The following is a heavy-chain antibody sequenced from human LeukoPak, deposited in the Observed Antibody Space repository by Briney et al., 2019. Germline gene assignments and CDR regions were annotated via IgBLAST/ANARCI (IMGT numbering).Heavy chain of an antibody. Sequence: QTGGSLRLSCAASGFSVRTYWMSWVRQAPGKGLVWLSRISSDGTITSYADAVKGRFTLSRDSAKNTLYLQMNSLRAEDTAVYYCAKDPRDHSYGWSWRYFDYWGQGTLVTVSS. CDR3: AKDPRDHSYGWSWRYFDY. V-gene: IGHV3-74*01. CDR1: GFSVRTYW. CDR2: ISSDGTIT. D-gene: IGHD5-18*01. J-gene: IGHJ4*02.